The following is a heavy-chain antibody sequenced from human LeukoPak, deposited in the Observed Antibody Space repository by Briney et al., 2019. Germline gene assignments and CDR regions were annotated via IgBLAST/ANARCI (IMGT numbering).Heavy chain of an antibody. CDR3: ARGDGQWPTYNWSDA. J-gene: IGHJ5*02. V-gene: IGHV1-2*02. CDR1: GYTFTGYY. CDR2: INPNSGGT. D-gene: IGHD6-19*01. Sequence: GASVKVSCKASGYTFTGYYMHWVRQAPGQGLEWMGWINPNSGGTNYAQKFQGRVTMTRDTSISTAYMELSRLRSDDTAVYYCARGDGQWPTYNWSDAWGQGTLVTVSS.